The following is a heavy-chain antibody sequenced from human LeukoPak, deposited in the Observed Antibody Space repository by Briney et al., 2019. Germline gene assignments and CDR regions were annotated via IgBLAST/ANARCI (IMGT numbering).Heavy chain of an antibody. J-gene: IGHJ4*02. CDR3: TRAPLRITIFGVVIFSGDY. V-gene: IGHV3-49*04. CDR2: IRSKAYGGTT. Sequence: PGGSLRLSGTASGFTFGDYAMSWVRQAPGKGLEWVGFIRSKAYGGTTEYAASVKGRFTISRDDSKSIAYLQMNSLKTEDTAVYYCTRAPLRITIFGVVIFSGDYWGQGTLVTVSS. CDR1: GFTFGDYA. D-gene: IGHD3-3*01.